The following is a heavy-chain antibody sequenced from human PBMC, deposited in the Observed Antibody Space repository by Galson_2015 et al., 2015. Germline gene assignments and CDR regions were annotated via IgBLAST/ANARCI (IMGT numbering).Heavy chain of an antibody. CDR1: GGTFSSYA. V-gene: IGHV1-69*13. Sequence: SVKVSCKASGGTFSSYAISWVRQAPGQGLEWMGGIIPIFGTANYAQKFQGRVTITADESTSTAYMELSSLRSEDTAVYYCARGISAGYGVSHDGDWFDPWGQGTLVTVSS. CDR2: IIPIFGTA. CDR3: ARGISAGYGVSHDGDWFDP. J-gene: IGHJ5*02. D-gene: IGHD4-17*01.